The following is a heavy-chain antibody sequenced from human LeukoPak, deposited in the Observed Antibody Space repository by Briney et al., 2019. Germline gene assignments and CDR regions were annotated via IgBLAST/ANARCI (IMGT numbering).Heavy chain of an antibody. V-gene: IGHV3-15*01. J-gene: IGHJ4*02. CDR2: IKTKTEGETT. D-gene: IGHD6-19*01. CDR1: GFTFTEAW. Sequence: GGSLRLSCEASGFTFTEAWMTWVRQAPGKGLECVGRIKTKTEGETTDYPAPVKGRFTISRDNSKNTLYLQMNSLRAEDTAVYYCAKKSVGLGKVSSGWGQGTLVTVSS. CDR3: AKKSVGLGKVSSG.